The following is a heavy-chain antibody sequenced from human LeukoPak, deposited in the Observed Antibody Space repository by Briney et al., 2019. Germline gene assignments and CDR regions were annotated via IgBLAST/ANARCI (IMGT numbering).Heavy chain of an antibody. CDR1: GFTFSDHY. Sequence: GGSLRLSCAASGFTFSDHYMDWVRQAPGKGLEWVGRTRNKANSYTTEYAASVKGRFTISRDDSKNSLYLQMNSLKTEDTAVYYCARGRGDQYYYDSSGYYGIYYYYYMDAWGKGTTVTVSS. J-gene: IGHJ6*03. CDR2: TRNKANSYTT. D-gene: IGHD3-22*01. V-gene: IGHV3-72*01. CDR3: ARGRGDQYYYDSSGYYGIYYYYYMDA.